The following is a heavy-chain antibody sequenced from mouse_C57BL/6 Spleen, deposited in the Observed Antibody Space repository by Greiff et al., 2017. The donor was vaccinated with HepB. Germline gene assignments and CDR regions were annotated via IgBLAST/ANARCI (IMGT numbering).Heavy chain of an antibody. CDR2: IDPSDSYT. CDR1: GYTFTSYW. D-gene: IGHD1-1*01. Sequence: QVQLKQPGAELVMPGASVKLSCKASGYTFTSYWMHWVKQRPGQGLEWIGEIDPSDSYTNYNQKFKGKSTLTVDKSSSTAYMQLSSLTSEDSAVYYCARSNYGSPYYFDYWGQGTTLTVSS. V-gene: IGHV1-69*01. J-gene: IGHJ2*01. CDR3: ARSNYGSPYYFDY.